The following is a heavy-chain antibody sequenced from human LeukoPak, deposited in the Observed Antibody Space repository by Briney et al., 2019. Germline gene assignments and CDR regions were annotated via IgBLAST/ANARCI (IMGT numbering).Heavy chain of an antibody. Sequence: GGSLRLSCAASGFTFSNYWMSWVRQAPAKGLEWVANIKQDGSEKYYVDSVKGRFTISRDNAKNSLFLQMNSLGAEDTAVYYCARDAPLPLAARTRSYFDYWGQGTLVTVSS. CDR3: ARDAPLPLAARTRSYFDY. CDR2: IKQDGSEK. J-gene: IGHJ4*02. V-gene: IGHV3-7*03. D-gene: IGHD6-6*01. CDR1: GFTFSNYW.